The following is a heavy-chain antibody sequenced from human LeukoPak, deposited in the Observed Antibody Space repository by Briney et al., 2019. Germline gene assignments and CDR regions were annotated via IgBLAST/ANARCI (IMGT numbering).Heavy chain of an antibody. J-gene: IGHJ4*02. CDR2: IYYSGST. CDR3: ARSLGKFDY. D-gene: IGHD3-10*01. Sequence: SETLSLTCTVSGSSISSGGYYWSWIRQHPGKGLEWIGYIYYSGSTFYNPSLESRVTISVDTSKNQFSLKLSSVTAADTAVYYCARSLGKFDYWGQGTLVTVSS. CDR1: GSSISSGGYY. V-gene: IGHV4-31*03.